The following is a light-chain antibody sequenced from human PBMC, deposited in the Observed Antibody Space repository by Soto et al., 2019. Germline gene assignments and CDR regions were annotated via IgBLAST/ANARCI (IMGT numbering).Light chain of an antibody. Sequence: EIVLTQSPATLSVSAGGTVTLSCRASQSIRTNVAWYQQIPGQAPRLLVYGASTRATGVPVRFSGSGSGIEFTLTISSLQSEDSALYYCPQYFNWPLTWTFGPGTKVQIK. CDR3: PQYFNWPLTWT. V-gene: IGKV3-15*01. CDR1: QSIRTN. J-gene: IGKJ3*01. CDR2: GAS.